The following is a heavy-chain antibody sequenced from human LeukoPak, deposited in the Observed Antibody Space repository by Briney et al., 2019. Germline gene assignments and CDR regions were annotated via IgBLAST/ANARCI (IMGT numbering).Heavy chain of an antibody. CDR2: MNPNSGNT. CDR1: GGTFNSFV. D-gene: IGHD5-18*01. J-gene: IGHJ6*03. Sequence: ASVKVSCKASGGTFNSFVINWVRQATGQGLEWMGWMNPNSGNTGYAQKFQGRVTITRNTSISTAYMELSSLRSEDTAVYYCARGLGGYSYGFYYYYYMDVWGKGTTVAVSS. V-gene: IGHV1-8*03. CDR3: ARGLGGYSYGFYYYYYMDV.